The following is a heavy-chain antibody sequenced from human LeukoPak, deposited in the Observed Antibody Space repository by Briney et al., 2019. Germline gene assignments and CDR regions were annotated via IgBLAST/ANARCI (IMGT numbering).Heavy chain of an antibody. J-gene: IGHJ5*02. Sequence: PGGSLRLSCAASGFTFSSYEMNWVRQAPGKGLEWVSYISSSGSTIYYADSVKGRFTISRDNAKNSLYLQMNSLRAEDTAVYYCARGNYHVLKWFDPWGQGTLVIVSS. CDR2: ISSSGSTI. V-gene: IGHV3-48*03. D-gene: IGHD4-11*01. CDR1: GFTFSSYE. CDR3: ARGNYHVLKWFDP.